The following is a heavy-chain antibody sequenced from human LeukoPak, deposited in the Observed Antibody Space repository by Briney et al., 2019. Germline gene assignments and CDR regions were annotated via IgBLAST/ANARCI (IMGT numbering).Heavy chain of an antibody. CDR1: GFTFSSYS. CDR3: ATALGGIVVVPAADRANDY. CDR2: ISSSSSTI. J-gene: IGHJ4*02. V-gene: IGHV3-48*02. D-gene: IGHD2-2*01. Sequence: GGSLRLSCAASGFTFSSYSMNWVRQAPGKGLEWVSYISSSSSTIYYADSVKGRFTISRDNAKNSLYLQMNSLRDEDTAVYYCATALGGIVVVPAADRANDYWGQGTPVTVSS.